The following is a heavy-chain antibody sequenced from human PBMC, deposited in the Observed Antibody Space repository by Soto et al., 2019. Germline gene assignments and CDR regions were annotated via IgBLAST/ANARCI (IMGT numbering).Heavy chain of an antibody. CDR3: VRSGPARLLIHNWFDT. CDR1: GFTFNTYD. J-gene: IGHJ5*02. D-gene: IGHD2-21*01. Sequence: EVQLVESGGGLVKPGGSLRLSCAASGFTFNTYDMNWVRQAPGKGLEWVSSITTSSAYIYYADSLRGRITIARNNAKNSLCLHMNSLRPEDTAVYYCVRSGPARLLIHNWFDTWGQGTLVTVSS. CDR2: ITTSSAYI. V-gene: IGHV3-21*01.